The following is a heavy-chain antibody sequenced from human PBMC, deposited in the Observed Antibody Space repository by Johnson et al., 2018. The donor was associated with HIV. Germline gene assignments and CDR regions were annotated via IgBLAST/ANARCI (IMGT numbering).Heavy chain of an antibody. CDR1: GFTFRSYA. J-gene: IGHJ3*02. Sequence: VQLVESGGGLVQPGGSLRLSCAASGFTFRSYAMSWVRQAPGKGLEWVSAISGSGNSTYYADSVKGRFTISRDNSKNTLYLQMNSLRAEDTAVYYCAKDIMPGSSSWVLPLDAFDIWGQGTMVTVSS. CDR2: ISGSGNST. CDR3: AKDIMPGSSSWVLPLDAFDI. V-gene: IGHV3-23*04. D-gene: IGHD6-13*01.